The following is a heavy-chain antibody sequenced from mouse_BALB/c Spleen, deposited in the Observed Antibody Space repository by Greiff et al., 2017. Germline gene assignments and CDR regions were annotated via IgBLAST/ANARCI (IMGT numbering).Heavy chain of an antibody. V-gene: IGHV5-9*03. CDR3: ARALYDGYPFAY. Sequence: EVMLVESGGGLVKPGGSLKLSCAASGFTFSSYTMSWVRQTPEKRLEWVATISSGGGNTYYPDSVKGRFTISRDNAKNNLYLQMSSLRSEDTALYYCARALYDGYPFAYWGQGTLVTVSA. CDR2: ISSGGGNT. D-gene: IGHD2-3*01. J-gene: IGHJ3*01. CDR1: GFTFSSYT.